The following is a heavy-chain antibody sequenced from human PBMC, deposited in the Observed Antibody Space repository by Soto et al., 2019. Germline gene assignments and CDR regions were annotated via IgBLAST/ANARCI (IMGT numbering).Heavy chain of an antibody. V-gene: IGHV3-74*01. J-gene: IGHJ4*02. CDR3: VRTSLVVAAATREDY. D-gene: IGHD2-15*01. Sequence: EVQLVESGGGLVQPGGSLRLSCAASGFTFSSYWMHWVRQAHGKGLVWVSRINSDGSSTSYADSVKGRFTISRDNAKNTLYLQMNSLRAEDTAVYYCVRTSLVVAAATREDYWGQGTLVTVSS. CDR2: INSDGSST. CDR1: GFTFSSYW.